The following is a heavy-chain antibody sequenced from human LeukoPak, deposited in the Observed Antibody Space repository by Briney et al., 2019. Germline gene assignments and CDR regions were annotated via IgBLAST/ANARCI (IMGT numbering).Heavy chain of an antibody. CDR2: ISDSSITM. CDR3: ARDGGFCSGGFCYRLFDP. Sequence: GGYLRLYCAASGFTFSSHNMVWVRQPPGKGLEWISYISDSSITMYYADSVKGRFTISRDNAKNSLYLQMNSLRAEDTAVYYCARDGGFCSGGFCYRLFDPWGQGTLVTVSS. CDR1: GFTFSSHN. J-gene: IGHJ5*02. D-gene: IGHD2-15*01. V-gene: IGHV3-48*04.